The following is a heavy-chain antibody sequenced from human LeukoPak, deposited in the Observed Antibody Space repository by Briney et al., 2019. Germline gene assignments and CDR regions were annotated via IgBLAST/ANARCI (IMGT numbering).Heavy chain of an antibody. CDR2: IYYSGST. J-gene: IGHJ4*02. CDR1: GGSISSSSCY. V-gene: IGHV4-39*01. D-gene: IGHD2-15*01. CDR3: ARHLFYCSGGSREGYFDY. Sequence: PSETLSLTCTVSGGSISSSSCYWGWIRQPPGKGLEWIGSIYYSGSTYYNPSLKSRVTISVDTSKNQFSLKLNSVTAADTAVYYCARHLFYCSGGSREGYFDYWGQGTLVTVSS.